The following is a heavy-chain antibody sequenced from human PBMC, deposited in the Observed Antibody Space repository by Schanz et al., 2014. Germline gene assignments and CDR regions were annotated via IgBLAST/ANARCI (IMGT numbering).Heavy chain of an antibody. Sequence: QVQLVQSGAEVKKPGASVRVSCKASGYSFTTYDVNWVRQATGQGLEWMGWMNPSTGNRGYAQNFQGRVTMTRNTALKTAYMEMTDLKVEGAVRYSGAIHNGDRALWGRGTLIAVSS. D-gene: IGHD3-10*01. J-gene: IGHJ4*02. V-gene: IGHV1-8*01. CDR2: MNPSTGNR. CDR3: AIHNGDRAL. CDR1: GYSFTTYD.